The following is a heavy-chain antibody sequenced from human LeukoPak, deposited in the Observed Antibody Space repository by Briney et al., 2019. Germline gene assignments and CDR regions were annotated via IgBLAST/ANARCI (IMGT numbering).Heavy chain of an antibody. V-gene: IGHV4-39*07. J-gene: IGHJ4*02. Sequence: SETLSLTCTVSGGSISSSSYYWGWIRQPPGKGLEWIGSIYYSGSTYYNPSLKSRVTISVDTSKNQFSLKLSSVTAADMAVYYCARVRIVGAPYFDYWGQGTLVTVSS. CDR3: ARVRIVGAPYFDY. CDR1: GGSISSSSYY. CDR2: IYYSGST. D-gene: IGHD1-26*01.